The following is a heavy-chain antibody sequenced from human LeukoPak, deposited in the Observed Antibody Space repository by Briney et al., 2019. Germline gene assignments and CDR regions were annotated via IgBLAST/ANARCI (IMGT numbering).Heavy chain of an antibody. Sequence: GGSLTLSCAASGFSFSSHVMHWVRQAPGQGMEWVAVIWYDGVNNYYADSVKGRFTISRDNSKNKLYMQMNSLRVEDTAVYYCARVAPIYSSSLYYLDYWGQGALVTVSS. D-gene: IGHD6-13*01. CDR2: IWYDGVNN. J-gene: IGHJ4*02. CDR1: GFSFSSHV. CDR3: ARVAPIYSSSLYYLDY. V-gene: IGHV3-33*01.